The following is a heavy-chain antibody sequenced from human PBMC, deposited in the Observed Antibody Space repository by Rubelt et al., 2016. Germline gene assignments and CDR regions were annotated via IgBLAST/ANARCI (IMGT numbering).Heavy chain of an antibody. CDR3: ARDKRKAKKNYYYDYGMDV. CDR2: ISYDGSNK. Sequence: KRLEWVAVISYDGSNKYYADSVKGRFTISRDNSKNTLYLQMNSLRAEDTAVYYCARDKRKAKKNYYYDYGMDVWGQGTTVTVSS. J-gene: IGHJ6*02. V-gene: IGHV3-30*14.